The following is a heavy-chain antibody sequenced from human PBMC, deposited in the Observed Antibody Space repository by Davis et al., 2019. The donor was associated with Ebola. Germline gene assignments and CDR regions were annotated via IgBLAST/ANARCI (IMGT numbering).Heavy chain of an antibody. J-gene: IGHJ4*02. D-gene: IGHD2-2*01. CDR2: IYHSGST. Sequence: MPSETLSLTCTVSGGSISSYYWSWVRQPPGKGLEWIGEIYHSGSTNYNPSLKSRVTISVDKSKNQFSLKLSSVTAADTAVYYCARVGVPAAIGYFDYWGQGTLVTVSS. V-gene: IGHV4-4*02. CDR1: GGSISSYY. CDR3: ARVGVPAAIGYFDY.